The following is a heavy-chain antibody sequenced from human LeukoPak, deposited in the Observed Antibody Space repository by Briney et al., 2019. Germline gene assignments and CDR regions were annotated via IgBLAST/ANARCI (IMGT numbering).Heavy chain of an antibody. Sequence: PWGSLRLSCAASGFSFSYFYMSWIRQAPGMGLEWISYIGTRSNPIYYADSVKGRFTISRDDAKNSLYLQMNSLRDEDTAVYFCAREARESGRAFDYWGQGILVTVSS. J-gene: IGHJ4*02. CDR3: AREARESGRAFDY. CDR2: IGTRSNPI. V-gene: IGHV3-11*01. D-gene: IGHD3-10*01. CDR1: GFSFSYFY.